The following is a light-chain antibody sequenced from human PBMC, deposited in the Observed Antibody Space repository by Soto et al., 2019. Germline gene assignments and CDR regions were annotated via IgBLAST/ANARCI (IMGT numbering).Light chain of an antibody. J-gene: IGLJ2*01. Sequence: QSALTQPASVSGSPGQSITISCTGTSSDVGGYNFVSWYQQHPGKAPKLMIFGVTNRPSGVSNRFSGFKSGNAASLTISGLQAEDEAYYYCASYTSSSTVVFGGGTKLTVL. CDR3: ASYTSSSTVV. CDR2: GVT. CDR1: SSDVGGYNF. V-gene: IGLV2-14*03.